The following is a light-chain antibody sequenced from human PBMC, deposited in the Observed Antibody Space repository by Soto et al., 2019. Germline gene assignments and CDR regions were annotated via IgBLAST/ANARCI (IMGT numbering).Light chain of an antibody. J-gene: IGKJ4*01. CDR3: QQYGSSPLT. V-gene: IGKV3-20*01. CDR1: QSVRSNE. CDR2: GAS. Sequence: EIVSTQSPGTLSLSPGERATLSCRASQSVRSNELAWYQQKPGQAPRLLIYGASSRATAIPDRVSGSGSGTDFTLTISRLEPDDFAVYYCQQYGSSPLTFGGGTKVEFK.